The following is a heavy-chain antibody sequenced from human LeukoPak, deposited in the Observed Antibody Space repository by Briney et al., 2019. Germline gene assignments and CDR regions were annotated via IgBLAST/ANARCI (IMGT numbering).Heavy chain of an antibody. V-gene: IGHV3-23*01. CDR3: AKDAYSGSGSVFCFDY. CDR1: GITFNSYV. D-gene: IGHD3-10*01. CDR2: ITGSGGST. Sequence: PGGSLRLSCAASGITFNSYVMSWVRQAPGKGLEWVSGITGSGGSTYYADSVKGRFTISRDSSKNTVYLQMNNLRAEDTAVYYCAKDAYSGSGSVFCFDYWGQGTLVTVSS. J-gene: IGHJ4*02.